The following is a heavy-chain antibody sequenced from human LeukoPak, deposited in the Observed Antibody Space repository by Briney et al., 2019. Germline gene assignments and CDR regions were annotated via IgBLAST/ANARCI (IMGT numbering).Heavy chain of an antibody. CDR3: ARAADYYYDSSGYYYYFDY. Sequence: PSETLSLTCTVSGGSISSGSYHWSWIRQSAGKGLEWIGRIYTSGDTNYNPSLNSRVTISVDTSKNQFSLKLSSVTAADTAVYYCARAADYYYDSSGYYYYFDYWGQGTLVTVSS. CDR1: GGSISSGSYH. J-gene: IGHJ4*02. V-gene: IGHV4-61*02. D-gene: IGHD3-22*01. CDR2: IYTSGDT.